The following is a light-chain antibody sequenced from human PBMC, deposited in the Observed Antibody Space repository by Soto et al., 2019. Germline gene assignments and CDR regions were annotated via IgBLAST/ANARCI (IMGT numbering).Light chain of an antibody. V-gene: IGKV3D-20*02. Sequence: EIVLTQSPGILSLSPGERATLSCRASQSVSNNYLAWYQQKPGQAPRLLIYGASNRATGIPARFSGSGSGTEFTLTISSLQSEDFAVYYCQQRSNWPGTFGQGTKVDI. J-gene: IGKJ1*01. CDR3: QQRSNWPGT. CDR2: GAS. CDR1: QSVSNNY.